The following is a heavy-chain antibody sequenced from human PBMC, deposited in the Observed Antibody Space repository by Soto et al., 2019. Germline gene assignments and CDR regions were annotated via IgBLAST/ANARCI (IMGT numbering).Heavy chain of an antibody. CDR3: ASKDSGYAGYMDV. CDR2: IYYSGGT. CDR1: GGSISRGGYY. J-gene: IGHJ6*03. Sequence: QVQLQESGPGLVKPSQTLSLTCTVSGGSISRGGYYWSWIRQHPGQGLEWIGYIYYSGGTYYNPTLKGRVTISVDTSENRFSLRLSSVSVGATAVYYCASKDSGYAGYMDVWGKGTTVTVSS. D-gene: IGHD5-12*01. V-gene: IGHV4-31*03.